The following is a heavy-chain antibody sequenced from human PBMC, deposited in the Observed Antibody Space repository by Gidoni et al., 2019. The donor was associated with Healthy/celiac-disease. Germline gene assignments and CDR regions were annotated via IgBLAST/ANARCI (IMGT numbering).Heavy chain of an antibody. CDR3: ARDLADIVATAAFDI. CDR1: GFTFSSYW. CDR2: IKQDGSEK. Sequence: EVQLVESGGGLVQPGGSLRLSCAASGFTFSSYWMSWVRQAPGKGLEWVANIKQDGSEKYYVDSVKGRFTISRDNAKNSLYLQMNSLRAEDTAVYYCARDLADIVATAAFDIWGQGTMVTVSS. V-gene: IGHV3-7*01. D-gene: IGHD5-12*01. J-gene: IGHJ3*02.